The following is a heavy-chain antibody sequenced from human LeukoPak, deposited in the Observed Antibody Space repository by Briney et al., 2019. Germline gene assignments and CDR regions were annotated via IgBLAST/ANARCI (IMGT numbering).Heavy chain of an antibody. CDR3: SRLTLRFLQVDWFDR. CDR2: IYTSGSA. CDR1: VGPISSYY. J-gene: IGHJ5*02. D-gene: IGHD3-3*01. V-gene: IGHV4-4*09. Sequence: ETLALTCTVPVGPISSYYWSLIRHPPREGVGGIGYIYTSGSANYQPSLKGRFTISRDNSKNQFSLQLGSVTAADTAVYYRSRLTLRFLQVDWFDRWGQGTLVTVSS.